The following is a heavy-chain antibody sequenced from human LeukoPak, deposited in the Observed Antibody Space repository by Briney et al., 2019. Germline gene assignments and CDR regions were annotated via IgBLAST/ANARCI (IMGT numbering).Heavy chain of an antibody. CDR3: AKDKVMMTYGGVIIGDY. CDR1: GFAFSSYG. CDR2: IRYDGSYR. V-gene: IGHV3-30*02. Sequence: GGSLRLSCAASGFAFSSYGMHWVRQAPGKGLEWVAFIRYDGSYRYYSDSVKDRLTISRDNSKNALFLQMNSLRPEDTAVYYCAKDKVMMTYGGVIIGDYWGLGTLVTVSS. J-gene: IGHJ4*02. D-gene: IGHD3-16*02.